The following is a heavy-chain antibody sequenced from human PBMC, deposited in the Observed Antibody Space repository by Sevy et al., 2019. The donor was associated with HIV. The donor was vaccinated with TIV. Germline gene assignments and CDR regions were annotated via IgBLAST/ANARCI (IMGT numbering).Heavy chain of an antibody. J-gene: IGHJ4*02. CDR1: GFTFSNYA. Sequence: HAGGSLRLSCAASGFTFSNYAMNWVRQAPGKGLERDSGISGSGGSGDKTNYADSVKGRFTISRDDSKNSLYLQLNSLRAEDTAIYYCARKYDSSGYFDYWGQGTLVTVSS. CDR3: ARKYDSSGYFDY. V-gene: IGHV3-23*01. CDR2: ISGSGGSGDKT. D-gene: IGHD3-22*01.